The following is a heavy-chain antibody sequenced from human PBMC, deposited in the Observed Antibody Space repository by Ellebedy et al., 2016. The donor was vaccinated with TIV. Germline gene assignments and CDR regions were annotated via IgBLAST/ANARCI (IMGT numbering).Heavy chain of an antibody. J-gene: IGHJ6*02. CDR3: SRGVGTRQYYYYDMDV. D-gene: IGHD1-1*01. Sequence: SQTLSLTXXISGDSVSRNSVAWNWIRQSPSRGVEWLGRTYYRSKWFNDYAVSVKSRITITPDTSTNQFSLQLKSVTPDDTAVYYCSRGVGTRQYYYYDMDVWGQGTTVTVSS. CDR1: GDSVSRNSVA. CDR2: TYYRSKWFN. V-gene: IGHV6-1*01.